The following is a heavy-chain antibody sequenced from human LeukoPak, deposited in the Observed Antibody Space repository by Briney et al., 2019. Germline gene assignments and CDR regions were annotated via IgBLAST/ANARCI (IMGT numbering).Heavy chain of an antibody. CDR3: ARDVFAAYTTHHKFDP. D-gene: IGHD2-2*02. CDR2: MNPNTGGT. V-gene: IGHV1-2*02. Sequence: ASVKVSCKASGYTFTDFYIHWVRQAPGQGLEWVGWMNPNTGGTNYAQKYQGRVTMTSDTSITTFYMELSNLESADTAIYYCARDVFAAYTTHHKFDPWGQGTLVTVSS. CDR1: GYTFTDFY. J-gene: IGHJ5*02.